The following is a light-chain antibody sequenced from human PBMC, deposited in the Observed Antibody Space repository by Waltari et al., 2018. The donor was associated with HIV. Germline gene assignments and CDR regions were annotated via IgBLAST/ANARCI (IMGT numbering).Light chain of an antibody. CDR2: KAI. Sequence: SYKLTQTPSVSVSPGQTARINCSRGSLPKKYSSWYRQKPGQAPVLLTHKAIERPSGIPGRISGTRSGTGVTLTISGVQAEDEGDYYCQSTDHDGTWVFGGGTKLTVL. CDR3: QSTDHDGTWV. J-gene: IGLJ3*02. V-gene: IGLV3-25*03. CDR1: SLPKKY.